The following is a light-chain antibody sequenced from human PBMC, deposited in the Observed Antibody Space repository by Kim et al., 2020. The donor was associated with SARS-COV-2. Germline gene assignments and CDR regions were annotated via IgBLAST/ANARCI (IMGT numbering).Light chain of an antibody. J-gene: IGLJ3*02. CDR3: QSYDSSLSIGV. V-gene: IGLV1-40*01. CDR1: SSNIGAGFD. CDR2: DNN. Sequence: RVTISCSGSSSNIGAGFDVHWYQQLPGTVPKRLIYDNNSRPSGVPDRFSASKSGTSASLAITGLRAEDEADYYCQSYDSSLSIGVFGGGTQLTVL.